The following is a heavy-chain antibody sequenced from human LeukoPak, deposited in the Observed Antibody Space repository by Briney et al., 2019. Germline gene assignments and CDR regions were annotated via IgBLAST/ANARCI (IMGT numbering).Heavy chain of an antibody. J-gene: IGHJ4*02. D-gene: IGHD3-22*01. CDR3: ASLYQYYYDSSGYSDY. CDR1: GFTFSSYA. Sequence: GGSLRLSCAASGFTFSSYAMHWVRQAPGKGLEWVSYISSSGSTIYYADSVKGRFTISRDNAKNSLYLQMNSLRAEDTAVYYCASLYQYYYDSSGYSDYWGQGTLVTVSS. V-gene: IGHV3-48*03. CDR2: ISSSGSTI.